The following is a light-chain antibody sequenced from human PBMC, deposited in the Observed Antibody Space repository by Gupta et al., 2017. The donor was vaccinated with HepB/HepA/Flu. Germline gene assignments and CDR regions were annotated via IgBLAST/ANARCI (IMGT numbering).Light chain of an antibody. CDR1: QNTHTY. CDR3: QQSYTIIL. J-gene: IGKJ4*02. V-gene: IGKV1-39*01. CDR2: GTS. Sequence: DTQMTQSPPFVSASVGDRVTITGRTGQNTHTYLNWYQQKGGKAPKLMIYGTSRLKRGVTSSFSGSGYEKDFTLTSSRRQTEDSDNYYGQQSYTIILFGRGTKVKI.